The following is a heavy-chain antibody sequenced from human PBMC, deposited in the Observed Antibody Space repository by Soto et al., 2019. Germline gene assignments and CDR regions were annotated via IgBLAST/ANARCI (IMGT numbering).Heavy chain of an antibody. CDR3: ARAPKTTVTTYWFDP. Sequence: SETLSLTCTVSGGSIRSNSYSISTNEYYWGWIRQPPGKRLGWIASVYYSGSTYYDPSLKSRVTISVDTSKNQFSLKLSSVTAADTAVYYCARAPKTTVTTYWFDPWGQGTLVTSPQ. D-gene: IGHD4-4*01. J-gene: IGHJ5*02. V-gene: IGHV4-39*07. CDR1: GGSIRSNSYSISTNEYY. CDR2: VYYSGST.